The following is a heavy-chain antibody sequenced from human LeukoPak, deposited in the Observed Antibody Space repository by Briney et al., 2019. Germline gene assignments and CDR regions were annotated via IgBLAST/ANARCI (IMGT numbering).Heavy chain of an antibody. CDR1: GYTFTDYY. J-gene: IGHJ4*02. Sequence: GASVKVSCKASGYTFTDYYLHWVRQAPGQGLEWMGWINPNSGDTNYAQKFQGRVTMTRDTSISTAYMELSRLRSDDTAVYYCARTPRYDKPFDYWGQGTLVTVSS. CDR2: INPNSGDT. CDR3: ARTPRYDKPFDY. V-gene: IGHV1-2*02. D-gene: IGHD3-9*01.